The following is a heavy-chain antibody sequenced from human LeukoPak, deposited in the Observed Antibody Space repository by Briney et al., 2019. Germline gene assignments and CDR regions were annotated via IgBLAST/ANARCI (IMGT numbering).Heavy chain of an antibody. Sequence: ASVKVSCKAPGYTFTSYGISWVRQAPGQGLEWMGWISAYNGNTNYAQKLQGRVTMTTDTSTSTAYMELRSLRSDDTAVYYCARDQVILWFGEPFDYWGQGTLVTVSS. CDR3: ARDQVILWFGEPFDY. D-gene: IGHD3-10*01. V-gene: IGHV1-18*01. CDR2: ISAYNGNT. J-gene: IGHJ4*02. CDR1: GYTFTSYG.